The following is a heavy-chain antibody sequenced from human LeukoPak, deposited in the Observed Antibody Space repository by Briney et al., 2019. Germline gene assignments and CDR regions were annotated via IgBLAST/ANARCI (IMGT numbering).Heavy chain of an antibody. Sequence: ASVKVSCKASGYTFTSYGISWVRQAPGQGLEWMGWTSAYNGNTNYAQKLQGRVTMTTDTSTSTAYMELRSLRSDDTAVYYCVGVTSTYYFDYWGQGTLVTVSP. CDR2: TSAYNGNT. V-gene: IGHV1-18*01. CDR3: VGVTSTYYFDY. J-gene: IGHJ4*02. CDR1: GYTFTSYG.